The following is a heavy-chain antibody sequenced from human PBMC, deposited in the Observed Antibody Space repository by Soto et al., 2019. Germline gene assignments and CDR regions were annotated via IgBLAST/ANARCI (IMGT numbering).Heavy chain of an antibody. J-gene: IGHJ6*02. D-gene: IGHD6-13*01. Sequence: SETLSLSCAVSVGSVSSSDWWSCLRQPPGKGLEWIGEIYHTGSTNYNPSLKSRVTISVDKSKNQFSLKLTSVTAADTAVYFCARDPQLAAAGIDYGMDVWGQGTTVTVSS. CDR3: ARDPQLAAAGIDYGMDV. CDR2: IYHTGST. V-gene: IGHV4-4*02. CDR1: VGSVSSSDW.